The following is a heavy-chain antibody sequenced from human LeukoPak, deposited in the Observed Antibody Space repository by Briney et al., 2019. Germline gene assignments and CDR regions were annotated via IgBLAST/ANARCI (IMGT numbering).Heavy chain of an antibody. J-gene: IGHJ5*02. D-gene: IGHD6-13*01. CDR3: ARNPGSWYVWFDP. Sequence: SVKVSCKASGGTSSSYAISWVRQAPGQGLEWMGGIIPIFGTANYAQKFQGRVTITMDESTSTAYMELSSLRSEDTAVYYCARNPGSWYVWFDPWGQGTLVTVSS. V-gene: IGHV1-69*05. CDR1: GGTSSSYA. CDR2: IIPIFGTA.